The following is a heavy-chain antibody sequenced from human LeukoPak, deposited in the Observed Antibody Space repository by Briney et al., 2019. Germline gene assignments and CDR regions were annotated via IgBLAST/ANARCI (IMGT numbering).Heavy chain of an antibody. V-gene: IGHV3-21*01. CDR2: ISSSSSYI. J-gene: IGHJ4*02. Sequence: NPGGSLRLSCAASGFTFSSYSMNWVRQAPGKGLEWVSSISSSSSYIYYADSVKGRFTISRDNAKNSLYLQMNSLRAEDTAVYYCASGGLMVRGVIRSFDYWGQGTLVTVSS. CDR3: ASGGLMVRGVIRSFDY. D-gene: IGHD3-10*01. CDR1: GFTFSSYS.